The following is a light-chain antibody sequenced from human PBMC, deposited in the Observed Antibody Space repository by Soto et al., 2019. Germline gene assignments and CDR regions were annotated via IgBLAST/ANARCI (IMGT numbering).Light chain of an antibody. Sequence: QSALTQPASVSGSPGQSITISCTGTSSDVGGYNYVSWYQQHPDKAPKLTIYDVSSRPSGVSNRFSGSKSGNTASLTISGLQAEDEADYYCSSYTSSTTLGVFGGGTKLTVL. CDR3: SSYTSSTTLGV. CDR1: SSDVGGYNY. CDR2: DVS. J-gene: IGLJ2*01. V-gene: IGLV2-14*01.